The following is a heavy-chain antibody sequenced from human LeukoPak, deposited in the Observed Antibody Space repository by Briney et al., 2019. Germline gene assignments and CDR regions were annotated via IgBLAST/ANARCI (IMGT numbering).Heavy chain of an antibody. Sequence: SGPTLVKPTQTLTLTCTFSGFSLSTGAVGVGWIRQPPGKALEWLALIYWDDDTRYSPSLKSRLTITKDTSKNQVVLTMTNMDPGGTATKYLSPRLAGKCSYAKGGFYFWGQGTLVTVSS. J-gene: IGHJ4*02. CDR1: GFSLSTGAVG. CDR2: IYWDDDT. D-gene: IGHD6-19*01. V-gene: IGHV2-5*02. CDR3: SPRLAGKCSYAKGGFYF.